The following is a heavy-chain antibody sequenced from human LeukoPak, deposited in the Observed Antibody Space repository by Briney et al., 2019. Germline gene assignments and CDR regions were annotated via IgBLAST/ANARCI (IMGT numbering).Heavy chain of an antibody. CDR2: IIPIFGTS. CDR3: ARDRSEGGWPDAFDI. V-gene: IGHV1-69*05. J-gene: IGHJ3*02. CDR1: GGTFSSYA. D-gene: IGHD1-26*01. Sequence: SVKVSCKASGGTFSSYAINWVRQAPGQGLEWMGGIIPIFGTSRYAQKFQGRVTITTDESTSTDYMELRSLRYEDTAVYYCARDRSEGGWPDAFDIWGQGTMVTVSS.